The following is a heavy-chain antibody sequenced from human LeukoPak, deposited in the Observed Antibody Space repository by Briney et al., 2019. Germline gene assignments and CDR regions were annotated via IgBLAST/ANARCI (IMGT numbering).Heavy chain of an antibody. V-gene: IGHV1-18*04. CDR2: INPNSGNT. CDR3: ARDVGEVVDNHYYYMDV. Sequence: ASVKVSCKASGYTFTGYYMHWVRQAPGQGLEWMGWINPNSGNTNYAQKLQGRVTMTTDTSTSTAYMELRSLRSDDTAVYYCARDVGEVVDNHYYYMDVWGKGTTVTISS. CDR1: GYTFTGYY. J-gene: IGHJ6*03. D-gene: IGHD3-22*01.